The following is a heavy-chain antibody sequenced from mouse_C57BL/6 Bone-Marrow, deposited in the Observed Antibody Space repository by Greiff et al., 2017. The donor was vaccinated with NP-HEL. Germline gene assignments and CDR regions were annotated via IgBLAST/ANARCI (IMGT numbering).Heavy chain of an antibody. CDR1: GFTFSDYG. Sequence: EVNVVESGGGLVKPGGSLKLSCAASGFTFSDYGMHWVRQAPEKGLEWVAYISSGSSTIYYADTVKGRFTISRDNAKNTLFLQMTSLRSEDTAMYYCARFYDFYWGQGTLVTVSA. D-gene: IGHD2-3*01. CDR2: ISSGSSTI. CDR3: ARFYDFY. V-gene: IGHV5-17*01. J-gene: IGHJ3*01.